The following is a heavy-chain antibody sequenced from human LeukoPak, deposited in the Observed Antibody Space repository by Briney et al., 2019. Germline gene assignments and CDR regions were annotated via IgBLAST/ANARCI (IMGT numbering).Heavy chain of an antibody. CDR2: INPNSGGT. Sequence: ASVKVSCKASGYTFTGYYMHWVRQAPGQGLEWMGWINPNSGGTNYAQKFQGRVTMTRDTSNSTAYMELSRLRSDDTAVYYCARVMGAVAGYAFDIWGQGTMVTVSS. CDR3: ARVMGAVAGYAFDI. J-gene: IGHJ3*02. V-gene: IGHV1-2*02. D-gene: IGHD6-19*01. CDR1: GYTFTGYY.